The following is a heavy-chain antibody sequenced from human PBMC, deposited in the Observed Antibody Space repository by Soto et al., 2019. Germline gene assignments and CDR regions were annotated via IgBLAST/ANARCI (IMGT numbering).Heavy chain of an antibody. V-gene: IGHV4-31*03. D-gene: IGHD5-18*01. Sequence: SETLSLTCTVSGGSIISCGYYWSWIRQHPGKGLEWIGYIYYSGSTYYNPSLKSRVTISVDTSKNQFSLKLSSVTAADTAVYYCARVRGYSYGFDYWGQGTLVTVSS. CDR3: ARVRGYSYGFDY. J-gene: IGHJ4*02. CDR2: IYYSGST. CDR1: GGSIISCGYY.